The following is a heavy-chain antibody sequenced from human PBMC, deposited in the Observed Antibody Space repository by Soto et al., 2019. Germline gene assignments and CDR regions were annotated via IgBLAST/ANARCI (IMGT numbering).Heavy chain of an antibody. CDR2: IRGFSPYT. CDR3: ARDRGYDAHDYYYNAMDV. Sequence: LRLSCISSGFTFRTYTMNWVRQAPGKGLEWVSGIRGFSPYTFYAESVKGRFTISRDNAKNSLYLQMNSLRAEDTAVYYCARDRGYDAHDYYYNAMDVWGQGTTVTFSS. CDR1: GFTFRTYT. D-gene: IGHD2-15*01. V-gene: IGHV3-21*01. J-gene: IGHJ6*02.